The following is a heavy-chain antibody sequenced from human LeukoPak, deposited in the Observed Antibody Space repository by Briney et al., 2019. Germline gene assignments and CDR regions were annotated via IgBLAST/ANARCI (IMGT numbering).Heavy chain of an antibody. J-gene: IGHJ6*03. CDR3: ARAQKYGYSSSSASYYYYYYMDV. Sequence: SETLSLTCAVYGGSFSGYYWSWIRQPPGKGLEWIGEINHSGSTNYNPSLKSRVTISVDTSKNQFSLKLSSVTAADTAVYYCARAQKYGYSSSSASYYYYYYMDVWGKGTTVTVSS. CDR1: GGSFSGYY. V-gene: IGHV4-34*01. D-gene: IGHD6-6*01. CDR2: INHSGST.